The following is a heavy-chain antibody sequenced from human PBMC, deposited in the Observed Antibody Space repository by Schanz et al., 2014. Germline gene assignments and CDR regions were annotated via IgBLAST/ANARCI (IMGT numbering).Heavy chain of an antibody. Sequence: EVQVVESGGGLVQPGGSLRLSCTASGFTFSSYWMHWVRQVPGKGLVWVSRIKSDGSSTSYADSVKGRFTISRDNAKNSLYLEMNSLRAEDTALYYCARDRRNADLDYWGQGTLVTVSS. V-gene: IGHV3-74*01. J-gene: IGHJ4*02. CDR1: GFTFSSYW. D-gene: IGHD1-1*01. CDR2: IKSDGSST. CDR3: ARDRRNADLDY.